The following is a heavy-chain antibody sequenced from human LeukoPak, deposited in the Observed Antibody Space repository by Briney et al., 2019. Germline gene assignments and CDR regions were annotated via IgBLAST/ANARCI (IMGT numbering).Heavy chain of an antibody. V-gene: IGHV1-69*06. D-gene: IGHD6-19*01. CDR3: ARGWDSSGWYRSYYFDY. Sequence: ASVKVSCKASGYTFTSYYMHWVRQAPGQGLEWMGGIIPIFGTANYAQKFQGRVTITADKATSTAYMELSSLRSEDTAVYYCARGWDSSGWYRSYYFDYWGQGTLVTVT. CDR1: GYTFTSYY. CDR2: IIPIFGTA. J-gene: IGHJ4*02.